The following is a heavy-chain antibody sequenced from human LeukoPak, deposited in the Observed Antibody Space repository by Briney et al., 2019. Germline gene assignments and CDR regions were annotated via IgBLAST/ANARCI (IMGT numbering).Heavy chain of an antibody. J-gene: IGHJ6*02. Sequence: ASVKVSCKAAGYSFNNYGIAWARQAPGQGLEWMGIINPSDGDKSYAQKFQGRVTMTRDTSTSTVHMELSSLRSEDTAVYYCARDPTDYFASGSYFEHYGMDVWGQGTTVTVSS. D-gene: IGHD3-10*01. CDR1: GYSFNNYG. CDR3: ARDPTDYFASGSYFEHYGMDV. V-gene: IGHV1-46*02. CDR2: INPSDGDK.